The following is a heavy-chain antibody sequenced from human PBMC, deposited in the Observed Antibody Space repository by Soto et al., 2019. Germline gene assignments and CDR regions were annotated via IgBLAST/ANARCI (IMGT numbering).Heavy chain of an antibody. J-gene: IGHJ5*02. CDR3: ARVDYDFWSGYTPGCWFDP. V-gene: IGHV4-59*01. Sequence: SETLSLTCTVSGGSISSYYWSWIRQPPGKGLEWIGYIYYSGSTNYNPSLKSRVTISVDTSKNQFSLKLSYVTAADTAVYYCARVDYDFWSGYTPGCWFDPWGQGTLVTVSS. D-gene: IGHD3-3*01. CDR1: GGSISSYY. CDR2: IYYSGST.